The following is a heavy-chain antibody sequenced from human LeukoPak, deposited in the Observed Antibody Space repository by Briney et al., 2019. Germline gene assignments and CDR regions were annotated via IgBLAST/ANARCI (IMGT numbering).Heavy chain of an antibody. J-gene: IGHJ4*02. Sequence: GGSLRLSCAASGFTFSSYGMHWVRQAPGKGLEWVAFVLYDGSVKYYADSVKVRFTISRDNSKNTLYLQMNSLRAEDTAVYYCAKDELGLDYWGQGTLVTVSS. CDR3: AKDELGLDY. CDR2: VLYDGSVK. V-gene: IGHV3-30*02. CDR1: GFTFSSYG. D-gene: IGHD7-27*01.